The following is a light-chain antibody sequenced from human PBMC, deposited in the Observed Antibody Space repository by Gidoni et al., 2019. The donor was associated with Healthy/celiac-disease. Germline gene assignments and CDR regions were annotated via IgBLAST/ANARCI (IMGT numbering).Light chain of an antibody. J-gene: IGLJ2*01. V-gene: IGLV2-11*01. CDR3: CSYAGSYPWV. CDR2: DVS. CDR1: SSDVGGYTY. Sequence: QSALTQPRSVAGAPGQAVTISCTGTSSDVGGYTYGSLYQQPPCKAPNLMIYDVSKRPSGVPDRFSGSKSGHTASLTISGLQAADEADYSCCSYAGSYPWVFGGGTKLTVL.